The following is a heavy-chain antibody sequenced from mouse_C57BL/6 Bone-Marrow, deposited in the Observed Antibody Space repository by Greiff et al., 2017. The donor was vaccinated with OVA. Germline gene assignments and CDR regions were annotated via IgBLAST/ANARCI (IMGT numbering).Heavy chain of an antibody. J-gene: IGHJ2*01. CDR3: ARDGITTVVATDY. Sequence: QVQLQQSGTELVKPGASVKLSCKASGYTFTSYWMHWVKQRPGQGLEWIGNINPSNGGTNYNEKFKSKATLTVDKSSSTAYMQLSSLTSEASAVYYCARDGITTVVATDYWGQGTTLTVSS. CDR1: GYTFTSYW. CDR2: INPSNGGT. D-gene: IGHD1-1*01. V-gene: IGHV1-53*01.